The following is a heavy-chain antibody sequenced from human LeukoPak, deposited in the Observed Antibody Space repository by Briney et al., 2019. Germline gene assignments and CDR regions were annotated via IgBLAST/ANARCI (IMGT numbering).Heavy chain of an antibody. CDR3: ASQDGFDAFDI. J-gene: IGHJ3*02. V-gene: IGHV4-39*01. D-gene: IGHD5-24*01. CDR2: MYYSGST. CDR1: GGSISSSSYY. Sequence: SETLSLTCTVSGGSISSSSYYWGWIRQPPGKGLEWTGSMYYSGSTYYNPSLKSRVTISVDTSKNQFSLKLSSVTAADTAVYYCASQDGFDAFDIWGQGTMVTVSS.